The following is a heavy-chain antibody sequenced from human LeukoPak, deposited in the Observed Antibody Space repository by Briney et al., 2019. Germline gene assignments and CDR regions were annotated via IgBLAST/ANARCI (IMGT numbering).Heavy chain of an antibody. CDR3: SRRAAGAFDY. CDR1: GGSISSYY. CDR2: IYYSGST. Sequence: PSETLSLTCTVSGGSISSYYWSWIRQPPGKGLEWIGYIYYSGSTNYNPSLKSRVTISVDTSKNQFSLKLSSVTAADTAVYYCSRRAAGAFDYWGQGTLVTVSS. D-gene: IGHD6-13*01. V-gene: IGHV4-59*08. J-gene: IGHJ4*02.